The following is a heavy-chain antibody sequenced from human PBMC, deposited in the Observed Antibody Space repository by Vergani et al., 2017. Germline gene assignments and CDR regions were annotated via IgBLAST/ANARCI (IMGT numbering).Heavy chain of an antibody. Sequence: QITLKESGPTLVKPTQTLTLTCTLSGFSLSTTGVGVGWIRQPPGRALEWLAFVYWNDDERYSPSLKSRVTITKDTSKNEVILTMATMDPVDTATYYCVHRLGYFDWDGAFDVWGPGTMVTVSS. J-gene: IGHJ3*01. V-gene: IGHV2-5*01. CDR2: VYWNDDE. CDR1: GFSLSTTGVG. D-gene: IGHD3-9*01. CDR3: VHRLGYFDWDGAFDV.